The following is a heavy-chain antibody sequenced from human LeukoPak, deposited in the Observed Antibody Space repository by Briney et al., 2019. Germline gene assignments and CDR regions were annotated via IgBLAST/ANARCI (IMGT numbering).Heavy chain of an antibody. V-gene: IGHV3-23*01. CDR3: ANLLGSWFFDY. J-gene: IGHJ4*02. CDR1: GFTFSSYA. Sequence: GGPLRLSCAASGFTFSSYAMSWVRQAPGKGLEWVSAISGSGGGTYYADSVKGRFTISRDNSKNTLYLQINSLRAEDTAVFYWANLLGSWFFDYWARGPLLPVP. D-gene: IGHD6-13*01. CDR2: ISGSGGGT.